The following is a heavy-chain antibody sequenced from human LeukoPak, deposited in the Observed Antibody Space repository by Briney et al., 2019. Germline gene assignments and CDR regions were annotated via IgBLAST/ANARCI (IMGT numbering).Heavy chain of an antibody. V-gene: IGHV3-74*01. CDR1: GFTFSSYW. CDR2: INTDGSST. D-gene: IGHD3-10*01. J-gene: IGHJ4*02. CDR3: ARDGGVVRGVIIRGDYFDY. Sequence: GGSLRLSCVASGFTFSSYWMHWVRQAPGKGPVWVSRINTDGSSTTYADSVKGRFTISRDNAKNTLYLQMNSLRAEDTAVYYCARDGGVVRGVIIRGDYFDYWGQGTLVTVSS.